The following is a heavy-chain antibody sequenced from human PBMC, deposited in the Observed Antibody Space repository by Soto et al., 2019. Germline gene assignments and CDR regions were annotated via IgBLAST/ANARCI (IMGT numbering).Heavy chain of an antibody. CDR3: ARGAFMADYFDY. CDR2: IYYSGST. J-gene: IGHJ4*02. CDR1: GGSISSGGYY. V-gene: IGHV4-31*03. Sequence: SETLSLTCTVSGGSISSGGYYWSWIRQHPGKGLEWIGYIYYSGSTYYNPSLKSRVTISVDTSKNQFSLKLSSVTAADTAVYDCARGAFMADYFDYWGQGILVTVSS. D-gene: IGHD3-3*02.